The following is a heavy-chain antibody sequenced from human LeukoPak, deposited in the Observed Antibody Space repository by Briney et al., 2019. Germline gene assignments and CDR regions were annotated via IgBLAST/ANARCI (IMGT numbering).Heavy chain of an antibody. CDR1: GFTFSDYY. CDR3: ASCPNYYYYMDV. Sequence: PGGSLRLSCAASGFTFSDYYMSWIRQAPGKGLEWVSYISSSGSTTFYSDSVKGRFTISRDNAKNSLSLQMNNLRAEDTVVYYCASCPNYYYYMDVWGKGTTVTISS. J-gene: IGHJ6*03. CDR2: ISSSGSTT. V-gene: IGHV3-11*04.